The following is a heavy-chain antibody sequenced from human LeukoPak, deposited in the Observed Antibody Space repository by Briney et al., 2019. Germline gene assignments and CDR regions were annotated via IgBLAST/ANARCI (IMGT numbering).Heavy chain of an antibody. CDR1: GFTFSSYA. Sequence: GGSLRLSCAASGFTFSSYAMSWVRQAPGKGLEWVSAISGSGGSTYYADSVKGRFTISRDNSKNTLYLQMNSLRAEDTAVYYCAKGGYYDSSGYPGDAFDIWGQGTIVTVSS. J-gene: IGHJ3*02. V-gene: IGHV3-23*01. CDR2: ISGSGGST. CDR3: AKGGYYDSSGYPGDAFDI. D-gene: IGHD3-22*01.